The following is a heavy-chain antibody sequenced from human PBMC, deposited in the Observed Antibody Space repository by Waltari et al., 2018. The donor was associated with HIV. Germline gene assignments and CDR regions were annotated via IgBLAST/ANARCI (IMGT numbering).Heavy chain of an antibody. CDR1: GYSISRGYY. D-gene: IGHD2-2*01. V-gene: IGHV4-38-2*02. J-gene: IGHJ6*02. CDR3: ARVLCSSTSCSFYYYYYGMDV. Sequence: QVQLQESGPGLVKPSETLSLTCTVSGYSISRGYYWGWIRQPPGKGLEWIGSIYHSGSTYYHPSLKGRVTISVDTSKNQFSLKRSSVTAADTAVYYCARVLCSSTSCSFYYYYYGMDVWGQGTTVTVSS. CDR2: IYHSGST.